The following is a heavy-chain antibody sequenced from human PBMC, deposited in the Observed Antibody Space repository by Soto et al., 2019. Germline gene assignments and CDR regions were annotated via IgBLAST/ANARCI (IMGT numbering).Heavy chain of an antibody. D-gene: IGHD2-2*01. CDR2: IGESGTPT. CDR1: GFNFSSYA. Sequence: EVQLLESGGGLVQPVGSLRRSCAASGFNFSSYAMKWVRQAPGKGLEWVSLIGESGTPTYYADSVKGRFTISRDNSGNTLFLEMYSLRAEDTAVYYCARYIPGVRYYGMDVWGQGTTVTVSS. J-gene: IGHJ6*02. CDR3: ARYIPGVRYYGMDV. V-gene: IGHV3-23*01.